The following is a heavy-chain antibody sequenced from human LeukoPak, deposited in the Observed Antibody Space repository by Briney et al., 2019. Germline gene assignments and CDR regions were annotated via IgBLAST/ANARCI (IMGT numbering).Heavy chain of an antibody. CDR3: AKDPQKWESYFDY. D-gene: IGHD1-26*01. V-gene: IGHV3-30*02. J-gene: IGHJ4*02. Sequence: GGSLRLSCAASGFTFSSYGMHWVRQAPGKGLEWVAFIRYDGSNKYYADSVKGRFTISRDDSKNTLYLQMNSLRAEDTAVYYCAKDPQKWESYFDYWGQGTLVTVSS. CDR1: GFTFSSYG. CDR2: IRYDGSNK.